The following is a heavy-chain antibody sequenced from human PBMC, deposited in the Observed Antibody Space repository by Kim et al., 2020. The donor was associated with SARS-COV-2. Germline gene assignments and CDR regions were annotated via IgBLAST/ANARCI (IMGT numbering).Heavy chain of an antibody. CDR2: NHSGST. Sequence: NHSGSTNYHPSLKSRVTISVDTSKNQFSLKLSSVTAADTAVYYCVRIWDYWGQGTLVTVSS. CDR3: VRIWDY. J-gene: IGHJ4*02. D-gene: IGHD3-16*01. V-gene: IGHV4-34*01.